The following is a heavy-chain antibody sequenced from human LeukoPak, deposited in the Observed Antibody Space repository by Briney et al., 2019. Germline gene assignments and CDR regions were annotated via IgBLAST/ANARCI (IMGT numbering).Heavy chain of an antibody. D-gene: IGHD3-16*01. CDR3: ALQVGELGAFDI. Sequence: GASVKVSCKASGYIFTSYDINWVRQATGQGLEWMGWMNPNSDNTGYAQKFQGRVTMTRNTSISTAYMELSSLRSEDTAVYYCALQVGELGAFDIWGQGTMVTVSS. V-gene: IGHV1-8*01. CDR2: MNPNSDNT. J-gene: IGHJ3*02. CDR1: GYIFTSYD.